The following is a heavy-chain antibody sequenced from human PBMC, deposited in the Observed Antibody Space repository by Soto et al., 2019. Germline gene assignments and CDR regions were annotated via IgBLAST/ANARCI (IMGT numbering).Heavy chain of an antibody. V-gene: IGHV3-33*01. Sequence: PGGSLRLSCAASGFTFSSYGMHWVRQAPGKGLEWVAVIWYDGSNKYYADSVKGRFTISRDNSKNTLYLQMNSLRAEDTAVYYCAREGYVAPYFDYWGQGTLVTVSS. CDR2: IWYDGSNK. CDR1: GFTFSSYG. CDR3: AREGYVAPYFDY. D-gene: IGHD5-12*01. J-gene: IGHJ4*02.